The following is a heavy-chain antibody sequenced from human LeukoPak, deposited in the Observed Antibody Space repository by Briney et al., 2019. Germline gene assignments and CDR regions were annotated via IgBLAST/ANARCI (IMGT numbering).Heavy chain of an antibody. CDR3: AREPRRFGD. Sequence: ASVKVSRKASGYTFTSYDINWVRQATGQGLEWLGYMNPNSGNTGYAQKFQGRVTMTSDTSINTAYMELSSLRSEDTAVYYCAREPRRFGDWAQGTLVTVSS. V-gene: IGHV1-8*01. J-gene: IGHJ4*02. CDR1: GYTFTSYD. D-gene: IGHD3-10*01. CDR2: MNPNSGNT.